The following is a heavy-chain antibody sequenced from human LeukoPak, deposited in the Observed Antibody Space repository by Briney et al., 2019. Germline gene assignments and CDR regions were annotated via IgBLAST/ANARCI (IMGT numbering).Heavy chain of an antibody. CDR3: ATRLMTTVTTDRRSGWYFDL. V-gene: IGHV4-34*01. Sequence: SETLSLTCAVYGGSFSGFYGCGSPKPRGRGVEWMGKFTRREDTSYSPSLESLVTISVDTSNNQFSLKLTSVPAADTAVYYCATRLMTTVTTDRRSGWYFDLWGRGTLVTVSS. J-gene: IGHJ2*01. CDR2: FTRREDT. CDR1: GGSFSGFY. D-gene: IGHD4-17*01.